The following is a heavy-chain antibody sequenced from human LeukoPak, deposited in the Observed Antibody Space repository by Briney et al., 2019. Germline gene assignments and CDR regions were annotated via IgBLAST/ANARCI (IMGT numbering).Heavy chain of an antibody. CDR1: GFTFSDYY. D-gene: IGHD3-3*01. V-gene: IGHV3-11*01. CDR3: ARDGGYYDFWSGPKTNYGMDL. CDR2: ISSSGSTI. Sequence: PGGSLRLSCAASGFTFSDYYMSWIRQAPGKGLEWVSYISSSGSTIYYADSVKGRFTISRDNAKNSLYLQMNSLRAEDTAVYYCARDGGYYDFWSGPKTNYGMDLWGQGTTVTVSS. J-gene: IGHJ6*02.